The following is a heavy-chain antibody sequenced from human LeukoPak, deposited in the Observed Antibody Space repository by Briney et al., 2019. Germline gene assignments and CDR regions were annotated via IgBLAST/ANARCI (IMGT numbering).Heavy chain of an antibody. CDR3: ARARDYGSGKANAFDI. CDR1: GFTFSSYW. D-gene: IGHD3-10*01. CDR2: IKRDGSEK. Sequence: GGSLRLSCAASGFTFSSYWMSWVRQAPGKGLEWVANIKRDGSEKYYVDSVKGRLTISRDNAENALYLQMNSLRAEDTAVYYCARARDYGSGKANAFDIWGQGTMVTVSS. J-gene: IGHJ3*02. V-gene: IGHV3-7*05.